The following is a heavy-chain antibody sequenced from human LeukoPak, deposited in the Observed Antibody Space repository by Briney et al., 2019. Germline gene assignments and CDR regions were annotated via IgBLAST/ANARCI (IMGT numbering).Heavy chain of an antibody. V-gene: IGHV3-7*05. CDR1: GFTFSSYW. CDR3: ARYSGNYRAFDI. D-gene: IGHD1-26*01. CDR2: IKQDGSEK. Sequence: PGGSLRLSCAASGFTFSSYWMSWARQAPGKGLEWLANIKQDGSEKYYVDSVKGRFTISRDNPKNSLYLQMNSLRAEDTAVYYCARYSGNYRAFDIWGQGTMVTVSS. J-gene: IGHJ3*02.